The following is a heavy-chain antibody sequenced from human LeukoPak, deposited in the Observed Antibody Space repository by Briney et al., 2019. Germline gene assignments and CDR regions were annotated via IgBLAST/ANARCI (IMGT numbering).Heavy chain of an antibody. CDR1: GYTFTGYY. Sequence: GASVQVSCKASGYTFTGYYMHWVRQAPGQGLEWMGWINPDSGGTNYAQKFQGRVTMARDTSISTAYMELSRLRSDDAAVFYCARGGSGWSTPYGYWGQGTLVTVSS. V-gene: IGHV1-2*02. CDR3: ARGGSGWSTPYGY. J-gene: IGHJ4*02. D-gene: IGHD6-19*01. CDR2: INPDSGGT.